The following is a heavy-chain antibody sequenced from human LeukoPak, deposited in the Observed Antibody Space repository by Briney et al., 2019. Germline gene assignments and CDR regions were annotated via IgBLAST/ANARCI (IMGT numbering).Heavy chain of an antibody. V-gene: IGHV4-31*03. CDR1: GGSIYSGGYY. Sequence: SETLSLTCTVSGGSIYSGGYYWSWIRQHPGKGLEWIGYIYYTGSTYYNPSLKSRVAISVDTSKNQFSLILSSVTAADTAVYYCARNADGSGNFLPFYFDYWGPGTLVTVSS. CDR3: ARNADGSGNFLPFYFDY. D-gene: IGHD3-10*01. J-gene: IGHJ4*02. CDR2: IYYTGST.